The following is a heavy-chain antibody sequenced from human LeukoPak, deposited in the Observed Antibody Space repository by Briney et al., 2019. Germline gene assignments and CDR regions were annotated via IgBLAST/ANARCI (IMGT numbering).Heavy chain of an antibody. CDR1: EFTFSNYV. Sequence: PGGSLRLSCAASEFTFSNYVMSWVRQTPGKGLEWVSTISASAYTTHYADSVKGRFTISRDNSKDTLYLQMDSLRVDDTAVYYCAKTIPERRHLVPRCFDSWGQGTLVTVSS. J-gene: IGHJ4*02. V-gene: IGHV3-23*01. CDR3: AKTIPERRHLVPRCFDS. D-gene: IGHD6-13*01. CDR2: ISASAYTT.